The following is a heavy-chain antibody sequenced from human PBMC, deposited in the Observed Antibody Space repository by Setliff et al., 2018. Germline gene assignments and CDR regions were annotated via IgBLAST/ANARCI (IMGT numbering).Heavy chain of an antibody. CDR2: IYYSGST. V-gene: IGHV4-39*07. D-gene: IGHD3-3*01. J-gene: IGHJ4*02. CDR3: ARRETCYNFWSGYYAY. CDR1: GGSISSSSYY. Sequence: SETLSLTCTVSGGSISSSSYYWGWIRQPPGKGLEWIGSIYYSGSTYYNPSLKSRVTISVDTSKNQFSLKLSSVTAADTAVYYCARRETCYNFWSGYYAYWGQGTLVTVS.